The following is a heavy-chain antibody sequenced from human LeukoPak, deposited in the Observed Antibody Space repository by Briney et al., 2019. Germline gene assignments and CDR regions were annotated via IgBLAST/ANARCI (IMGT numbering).Heavy chain of an antibody. Sequence: GGSLRLSCAASGFTFSNYGMHWVRQAPGKGLEWVAFIRYDGSNKSYAGSVKGRFTISRDNSKNTLYLQMNSLRAEDTAVYYCARARKSGGITMIRGVKDRGWFDPWGQGTLVTVSS. D-gene: IGHD3-10*01. CDR1: GFTFSNYG. CDR3: ARARKSGGITMIRGVKDRGWFDP. V-gene: IGHV3-30*02. CDR2: IRYDGSNK. J-gene: IGHJ5*02.